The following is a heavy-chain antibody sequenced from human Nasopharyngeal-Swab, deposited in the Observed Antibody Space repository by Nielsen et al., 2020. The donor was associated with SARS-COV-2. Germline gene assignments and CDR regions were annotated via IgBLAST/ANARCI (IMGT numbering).Heavy chain of an antibody. Sequence: ASVKVSCKSGYTFIYSAMNWVRQAPGPGLEWMGWVNTKTGNPMYAQGFTGRFVFSVDTSVNTAYLQINSLKAEDTAVYYCAKMMYGADHIYGMDVWGQGTSVTVSS. V-gene: IGHV7-4-1*02. J-gene: IGHJ6*02. D-gene: IGHD4/OR15-4a*01. CDR1: GYTFIYSA. CDR2: VNTKTGNP. CDR3: AKMMYGADHIYGMDV.